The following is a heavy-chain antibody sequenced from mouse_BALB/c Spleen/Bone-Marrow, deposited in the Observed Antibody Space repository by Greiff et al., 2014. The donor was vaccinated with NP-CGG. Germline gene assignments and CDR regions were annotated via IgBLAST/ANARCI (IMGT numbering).Heavy chain of an antibody. Sequence: QVQLKESGADLMKPGASVKISCKATGYRFNSYWIEWVKQRPGHGLEWIGEILPGSGSTNFNEKFKGKATFTAYTSSNTAYMQISSLTSKVSAVYYCARLGIRSFDYWGQGTTLTVSS. CDR3: ARLGIRSFDY. J-gene: IGHJ2*01. V-gene: IGHV1-9*01. CDR1: GYRFNSYW. D-gene: IGHD3-1*01. CDR2: ILPGSGST.